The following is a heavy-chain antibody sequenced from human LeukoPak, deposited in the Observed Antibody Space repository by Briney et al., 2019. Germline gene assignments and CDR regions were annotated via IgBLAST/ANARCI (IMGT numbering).Heavy chain of an antibody. CDR3: ARDRHYEDY. CDR1: GFTFSSYS. Sequence: GGSLRLSCAASGFTFSSYSMNWVRQAPGKGLEWVSYISSSGSTIYYADSVKGRFTISRDNAKNSLYLQMNSLRAEDTAVYYCARDRHYEDYWGQGTLVTVSS. V-gene: IGHV3-48*04. D-gene: IGHD4-17*01. J-gene: IGHJ4*02. CDR2: ISSSGSTI.